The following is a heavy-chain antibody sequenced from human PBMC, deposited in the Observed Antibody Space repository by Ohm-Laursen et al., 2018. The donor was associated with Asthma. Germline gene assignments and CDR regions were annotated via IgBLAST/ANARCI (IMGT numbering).Heavy chain of an antibody. CDR2: ISSSGSTI. CDR3: ASNSGSYEYYFDY. V-gene: IGHV3-11*04. J-gene: IGHJ4*02. D-gene: IGHD1-26*01. Sequence: GSLRLSCAASGFTFSDYYMSWIRQAPGKGLEWVSYISSSGSTIYYADSVKGRFTISRDNAKNSLYLQMNSLRAEDTAVYYCASNSGSYEYYFDYWGQGTLVTVSS. CDR1: GFTFSDYY.